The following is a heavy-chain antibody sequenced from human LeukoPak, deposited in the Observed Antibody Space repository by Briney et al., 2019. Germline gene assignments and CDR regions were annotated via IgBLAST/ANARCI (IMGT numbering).Heavy chain of an antibody. CDR2: ITGSGGST. Sequence: GGSLRLSCAASGFTFSNYGMNWVRQAPGKGLEWVSSITGSGGSTRYADSVKGRFTISRDNSKNMLYLQMNSLRAEDTAVYYCAKGTIDYYDSSGYSVFDYWGQGTLVTVSS. D-gene: IGHD3-22*01. CDR3: AKGTIDYYDSSGYSVFDY. V-gene: IGHV3-23*01. J-gene: IGHJ4*02. CDR1: GFTFSNYG.